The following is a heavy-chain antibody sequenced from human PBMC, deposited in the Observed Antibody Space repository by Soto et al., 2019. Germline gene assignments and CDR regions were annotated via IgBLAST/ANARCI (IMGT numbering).Heavy chain of an antibody. CDR3: ASTSGYCSGGSCYSPYYCYGMDV. CDR2: INHSGST. Sequence: QVQLQQWGAGLLKPSETLSLTCAVYGGSFSGYYWSWIRQPPGKGLEWIGEINHSGSTNYNPSLKSRVTISVDTSTNQFSLKLSSVTAADTAVYYCASTSGYCSGGSCYSPYYCYGMDVWGHGTTVTDS. J-gene: IGHJ6*02. D-gene: IGHD2-15*01. CDR1: GGSFSGYY. V-gene: IGHV4-34*01.